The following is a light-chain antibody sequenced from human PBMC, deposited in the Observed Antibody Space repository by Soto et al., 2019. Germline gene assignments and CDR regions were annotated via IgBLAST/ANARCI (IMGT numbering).Light chain of an antibody. Sequence: ILLTQSPSSLSASVGDRVTITCRASQGIDTSLAWYQQKPGKAPKLLIYAPSNFQSGVPSRFSGSGSGTHFTLTISSLQPEDFATYYCHQYGTSPITFGQGTRLDIK. J-gene: IGKJ5*01. V-gene: IGKV1-9*01. CDR2: APS. CDR3: HQYGTSPIT. CDR1: QGIDTS.